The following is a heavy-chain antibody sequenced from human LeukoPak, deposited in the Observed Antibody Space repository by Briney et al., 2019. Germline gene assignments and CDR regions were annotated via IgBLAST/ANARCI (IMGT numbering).Heavy chain of an antibody. Sequence: PSETLSLTCAVYGGSFSGYYWSWIRQPPGKGLEWIGEINHSGSTNYNPSLKSRVTISVDTSKNQFSLKLSSVTAADTAVYYCAARLAAAGPFDYWDQGTLVTVSS. V-gene: IGHV4-34*01. CDR1: GGSFSGYY. D-gene: IGHD6-13*01. J-gene: IGHJ4*02. CDR2: INHSGST. CDR3: AARLAAAGPFDY.